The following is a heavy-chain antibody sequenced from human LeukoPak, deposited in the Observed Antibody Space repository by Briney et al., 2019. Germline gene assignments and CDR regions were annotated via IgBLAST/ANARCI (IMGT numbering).Heavy chain of an antibody. Sequence: PSETLSLTCAVYGGSFSGYYWSWIRQPPGKGLEWIGEINHSGSTNYNPSLKSRVTISVDTSKNQFSLKLSSVIAADTAVYYCARDGYSSSWGGIDYWGQGTLVTVSS. D-gene: IGHD6-13*01. CDR1: GGSFSGYY. CDR3: ARDGYSSSWGGIDY. V-gene: IGHV4-34*01. J-gene: IGHJ4*02. CDR2: INHSGST.